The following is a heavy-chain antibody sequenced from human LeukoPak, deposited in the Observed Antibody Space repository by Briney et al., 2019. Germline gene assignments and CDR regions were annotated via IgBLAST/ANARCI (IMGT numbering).Heavy chain of an antibody. CDR1: GFTFSTYY. V-gene: IGHV3-7*01. CDR3: ARDKSYKSRGSGSYYAPYYYYYMDV. CDR2: INQDGSEK. J-gene: IGHJ6*03. D-gene: IGHD3-10*01. Sequence: GGSLRLSCAASGFTFSTYYMTWVRQAPGKGLEWVANINQDGSEKYYVDSVKGRFTISRDNAKNSLSLQMNSLRAEDTAVYYCARDKSYKSRGSGSYYAPYYYYYMDVWGKGTTVTVSS.